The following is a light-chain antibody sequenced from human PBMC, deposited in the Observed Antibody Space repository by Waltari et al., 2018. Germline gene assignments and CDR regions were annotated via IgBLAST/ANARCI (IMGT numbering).Light chain of an antibody. CDR3: QSYDSSNLWV. Sequence: NFMLTQPHSVSESPGQTVTIPCTRRTGSIASNYVQWSQQRPGSAPTTVIYEDNQRPSGVPDRFSGSIDSSSNSASLTISGLKTEDEADYYCQSYDSSNLWVFGGGTKLTVL. V-gene: IGLV6-57*03. J-gene: IGLJ3*02. CDR2: EDN. CDR1: TGSIASNY.